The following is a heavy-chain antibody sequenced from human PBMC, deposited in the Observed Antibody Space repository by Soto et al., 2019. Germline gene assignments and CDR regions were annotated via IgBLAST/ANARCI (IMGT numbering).Heavy chain of an antibody. J-gene: IGHJ4*02. CDR3: ARGSGWPLF. CDR2: INHSGST. Sequence: PSETLSLTCAVYGGSFSGYYWSWIRQPPGKGLEWIGEINHSGSTNYNPSLKSRITISVDTSKNQFSLKLSSVTAADTAVYYCARGSGWPLFWGQGTLVTVS. CDR1: GGSFSGYY. V-gene: IGHV4-34*01. D-gene: IGHD6-19*01.